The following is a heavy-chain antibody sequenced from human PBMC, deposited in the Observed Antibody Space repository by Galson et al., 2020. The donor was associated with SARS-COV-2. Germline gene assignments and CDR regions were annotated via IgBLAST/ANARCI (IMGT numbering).Heavy chain of an antibody. J-gene: IGHJ3*02. Sequence: SETLSLTCAVYGGSFSGYYWSWIRQPPGKGLEWIGEINHSGSTNYNPSLKSRVTISVDTSKNQFSLKLSSVTAADTAVYYCAREKWELLARAFDIWGQGTMVTVSS. V-gene: IGHV4-34*01. D-gene: IGHD1-26*01. CDR3: AREKWELLARAFDI. CDR2: INHSGST. CDR1: GGSFSGYY.